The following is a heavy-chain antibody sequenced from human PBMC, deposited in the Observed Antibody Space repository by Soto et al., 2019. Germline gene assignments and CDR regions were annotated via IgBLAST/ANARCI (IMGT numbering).Heavy chain of an antibody. V-gene: IGHV3-33*01. Sequence: QVQLVESGGGVVRPGMSLTLSCAASGYKFSSHGMHWVRQAEGKGLEWVAAIWFDGSKKYYADSVKGRFTISRDDSTSTMYLQMTSLRAEDAAVYYCARDPSRSFDIWGQGTTVTVSS. J-gene: IGHJ3*02. CDR2: IWFDGSKK. CDR3: ARDPSRSFDI. CDR1: GYKFSSHG.